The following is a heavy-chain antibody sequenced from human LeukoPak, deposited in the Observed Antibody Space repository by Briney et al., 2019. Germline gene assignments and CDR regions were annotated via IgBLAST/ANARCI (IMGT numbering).Heavy chain of an antibody. CDR2: ISSSGSTI. CDR1: GFTFSSYE. Sequence: GGSLRLSCAASGFTFSSYEMNWVRQAPGKGLEWVSYISSSGSTIYYADSVKGRFTISRDNAKNSLFLQMNNLRVDDTAVYYCVRDYRGGWNDYWGQGTLVTVSS. D-gene: IGHD1-26*01. V-gene: IGHV3-48*03. J-gene: IGHJ4*02. CDR3: VRDYRGGWNDY.